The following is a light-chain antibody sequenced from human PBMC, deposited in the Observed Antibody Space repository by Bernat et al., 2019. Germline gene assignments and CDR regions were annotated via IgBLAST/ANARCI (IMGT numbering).Light chain of an antibody. CDR2: ATS. V-gene: IGKV3-20*01. CDR3: QQSGNSLFT. J-gene: IGKJ3*01. CDR1: QSVGSSY. Sequence: EVVLTQSPGTLSLSPGEIATLSCRASQSVGSSYLAWYQHKPGQAPRLLIYATSNRATGIPDRFSGSGSGTDFTLTISRLEPEDFAVYFCQQSGNSLFTFGPGTRVDFK.